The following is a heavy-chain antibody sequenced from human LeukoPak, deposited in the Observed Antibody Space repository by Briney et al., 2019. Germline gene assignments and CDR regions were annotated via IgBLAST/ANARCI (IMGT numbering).Heavy chain of an antibody. CDR3: ARSGVYYDYYYKVRDV. Sequence: GGSLRLSCAASGFTFSSYAMHWVRQAPGKGLEWVAVISYDGSNKYYADSVKGRFTISRDNSKNTLYLQMNSLRAEDTAVYYCARSGVYYDYYYKVRDVGAQGPTVTVSS. CDR1: GFTFSSYA. J-gene: IGHJ6*02. V-gene: IGHV3-30*04. D-gene: IGHD3-3*01. CDR2: ISYDGSNK.